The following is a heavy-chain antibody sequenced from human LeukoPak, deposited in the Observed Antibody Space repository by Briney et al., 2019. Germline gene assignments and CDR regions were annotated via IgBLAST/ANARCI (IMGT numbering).Heavy chain of an antibody. Sequence: ASVKVSCKASGYTFTSYGISWVRQAPGQGLEWMGWISAYNGNTNYAQKLQGRVTMTTDTSTSTAYMELRSLRSEDTAVYYCARLNRGIAVAGVSHRGWFDPWGQGTLVTVSA. J-gene: IGHJ5*02. CDR1: GYTFTSYG. V-gene: IGHV1-18*01. CDR2: ISAYNGNT. CDR3: ARLNRGIAVAGVSHRGWFDP. D-gene: IGHD6-19*01.